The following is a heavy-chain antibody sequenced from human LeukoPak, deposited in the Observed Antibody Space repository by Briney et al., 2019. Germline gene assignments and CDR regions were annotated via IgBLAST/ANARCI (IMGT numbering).Heavy chain of an antibody. D-gene: IGHD2-15*01. CDR3: AKAPVTSCRGAFCYPFDY. Sequence: GGSLRLSCATSGFSFSSYAMSWVRRAPGKGLEWVSAMSSSDDGRYYAASVRGRFTISGDTSRSTLYLQMNSLRAEDAAVYYCAKAPVTSCRGAFCYPFDYWGQGTLVTVSS. J-gene: IGHJ4*02. CDR2: MSSSDDGR. CDR1: GFSFSSYA. V-gene: IGHV3-23*01.